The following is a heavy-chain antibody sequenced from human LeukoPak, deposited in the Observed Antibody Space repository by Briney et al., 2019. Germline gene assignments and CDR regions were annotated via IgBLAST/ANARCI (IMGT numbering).Heavy chain of an antibody. Sequence: SETLSLTCTVSGGSISSYYWSWIRQPPGKGLEWIGYIYYSGSTNYNPSLKSRVTISVDTSKNQSSLKLSSVTAADTAVYYCARGRGYYYDSSGCDYFDYWGQGTLVTVSS. CDR3: ARGRGYYYDSSGCDYFDY. V-gene: IGHV4-59*01. J-gene: IGHJ4*02. CDR2: IYYSGST. CDR1: GGSISSYY. D-gene: IGHD3-22*01.